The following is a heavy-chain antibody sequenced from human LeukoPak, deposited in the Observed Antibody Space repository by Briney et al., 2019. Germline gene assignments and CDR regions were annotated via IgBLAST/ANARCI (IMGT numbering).Heavy chain of an antibody. CDR3: AKDGVYSSSWYFYYYYYMDV. V-gene: IGHV3-23*01. CDR2: INGRGGST. J-gene: IGHJ6*03. D-gene: IGHD6-13*01. Sequence: GGSLRLSCAASGFTFSNYAMSWVRQAPGKGLEWVSSINGRGGSTYYADSVKGRFTISRDNSKNTLYLQMNSLRAEDTAVYYCAKDGVYSSSWYFYYYYYMDVWGKGTRSPSP. CDR1: GFTFSNYA.